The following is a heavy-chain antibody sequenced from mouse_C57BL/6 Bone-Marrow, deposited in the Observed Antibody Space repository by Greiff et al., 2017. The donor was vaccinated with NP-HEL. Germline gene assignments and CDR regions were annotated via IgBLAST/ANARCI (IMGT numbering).Heavy chain of an antibody. CDR3: ARYGTAWFAY. CDR1: GYTFTSYG. Sequence: VQLQQSGAELARPGASVKLSCKASGYTFTSYGISWVKQRTEQGLEWIGRIDPEDGETKYAPKFQGKATITADTSSNTAYLQLSSLTSEDTAVYYCARYGTAWFAYWGQGTLVTVSA. V-gene: IGHV14-2*01. CDR2: IDPEDGET. D-gene: IGHD2-10*02. J-gene: IGHJ3*01.